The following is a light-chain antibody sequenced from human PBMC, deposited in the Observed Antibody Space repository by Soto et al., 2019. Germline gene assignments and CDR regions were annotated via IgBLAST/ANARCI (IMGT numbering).Light chain of an antibody. Sequence: EIVLTQSPDTLSLSPGERVTLSCIASQSVSSSLAWYQQKPGQAPRLLIYEASNRATGIPDRFSGSGSGTDFTLTISRLEPEDFAVYYCHQYGSSPATFGQGTKVDIK. CDR3: HQYGSSPAT. CDR2: EAS. CDR1: QSVSSS. V-gene: IGKV3-20*01. J-gene: IGKJ1*01.